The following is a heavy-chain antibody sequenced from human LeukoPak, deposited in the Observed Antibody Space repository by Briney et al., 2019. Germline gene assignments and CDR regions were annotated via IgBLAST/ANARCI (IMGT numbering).Heavy chain of an antibody. J-gene: IGHJ3*02. D-gene: IGHD3-22*01. V-gene: IGHV3-9*01. CDR3: AKDIDVDGITMIGEAFDI. Sequence: GGSLRLSCAASGFTFDDYAMHWVRQAPGKGLEWVSGISWNSGSIGYADSVKGRFTISRDNAKNSLYLQMNSLRAEDTALYYCAKDIDVDGITMIGEAFDIWGQGTMVTVSS. CDR2: ISWNSGSI. CDR1: GFTFDDYA.